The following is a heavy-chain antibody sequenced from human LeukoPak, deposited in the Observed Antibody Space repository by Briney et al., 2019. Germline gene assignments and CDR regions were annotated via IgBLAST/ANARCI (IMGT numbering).Heavy chain of an antibody. CDR1: GFTFSSYW. Sequence: QSGGSLRLSSAASGFTFSSYWMSWVRQAPGKGLEWVANINQDGSEKYYVGSVRGRFAISGDNAKNSLFLQMNSLRAEDTAVYYCARVYCSGGSCHAFLDYWGQGTLVTVSS. J-gene: IGHJ4*02. D-gene: IGHD2-15*01. CDR3: ARVYCSGGSCHAFLDY. V-gene: IGHV3-7*01. CDR2: INQDGSEK.